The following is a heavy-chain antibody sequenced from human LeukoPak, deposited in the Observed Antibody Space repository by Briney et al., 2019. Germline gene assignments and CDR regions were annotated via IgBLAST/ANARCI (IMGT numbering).Heavy chain of an antibody. CDR1: GFTFSSYA. D-gene: IGHD3-3*01. CDR3: ARAFLWSGYYYYGMDV. Sequence: GGSLRLSGAASGFTFSSYAMHWVRQAPGKGLEWVAVISYDGSNKYYADSVKGRFTISRDNSKNTLYLQMNSLRAEDTAVYYCARAFLWSGYYYYGMDVWGQGTTVTVSS. J-gene: IGHJ6*02. V-gene: IGHV3-30-3*01. CDR2: ISYDGSNK.